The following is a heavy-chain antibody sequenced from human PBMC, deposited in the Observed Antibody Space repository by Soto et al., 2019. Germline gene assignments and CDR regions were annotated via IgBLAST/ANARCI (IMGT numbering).Heavy chain of an antibody. D-gene: IGHD3-22*01. CDR1: GFTFSSYA. CDR3: AKMRDWLYDSSGLTFDY. V-gene: IGHV3-23*01. Sequence: GGSLRLSCAASGFTFSSYAMSWVRQAPGKGLEWVSAISGSGGSTYYADSVKGRFTISRDNSKNTLYLQMNSLRAEDTAVYYCAKMRDWLYDSSGLTFDYWGQGTLVTVS. CDR2: ISGSGGST. J-gene: IGHJ4*02.